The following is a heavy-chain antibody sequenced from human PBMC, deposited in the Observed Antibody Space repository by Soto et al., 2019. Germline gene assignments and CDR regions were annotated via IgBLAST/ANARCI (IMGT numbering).Heavy chain of an antibody. CDR3: ARLEGLASISYYFDF. CDR1: DDSINSDKYY. V-gene: IGHV4-39*01. CDR2: IYYRGNA. J-gene: IGHJ4*02. D-gene: IGHD3-9*01. Sequence: QLQLQESGPGLVKPSETLSLTCSVSDDSINSDKYYWSWIRPPPGQGLEWIGSIYYRGNAYYNPSLQIRVTISLDMSKSQFSLKLNSVTAADSAVYFCARLEGLASISYYFDFCGPGALVTVSS.